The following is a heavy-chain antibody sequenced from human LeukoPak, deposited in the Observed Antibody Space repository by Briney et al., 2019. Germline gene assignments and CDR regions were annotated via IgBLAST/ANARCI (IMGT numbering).Heavy chain of an antibody. V-gene: IGHV4-4*02. CDR3: ARDPVGATSFDY. D-gene: IGHD1-26*01. CDR2: IYHSGSK. Sequence: SETLSLTCTVSGGSISSSNWWSWVRQPPGKGLEWIGEIYHSGSKDYNPSLKSRVTFSVDKSKNQFSLNLSSVTAADTAVYYCARDPVGATSFDYWGQGTLVTVSS. J-gene: IGHJ4*02. CDR1: GGSISSSNW.